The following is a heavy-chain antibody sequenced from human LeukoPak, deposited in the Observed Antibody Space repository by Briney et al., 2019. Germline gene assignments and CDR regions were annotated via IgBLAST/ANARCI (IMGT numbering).Heavy chain of an antibody. CDR1: GFTFSSYA. J-gene: IGHJ4*02. D-gene: IGHD3-16*02. CDR3: AKLTYDYVWGSYRFPYYDY. Sequence: GGSLRLSCAASGFTFSSYAMSWVRQAPGKGLEWVSALSVRGGSTSYADPVKGRFTFSRDNSKHTLYLQMNSLRAEDTAVYYCAKLTYDYVWGSYRFPYYDYWGQGTLVTV. V-gene: IGHV3-23*01. CDR2: LSVRGGST.